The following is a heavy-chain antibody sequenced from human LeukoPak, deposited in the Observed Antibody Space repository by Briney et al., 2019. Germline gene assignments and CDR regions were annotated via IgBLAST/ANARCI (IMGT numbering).Heavy chain of an antibody. V-gene: IGHV1-18*01. CDR3: ARDVSRLLWFGELSGY. Sequence: GESLKISCKGSGYSFTSYGISWVRQAPGQGLEWMGWISAYNGNTNYAQKLQGRVTMTTDTSTSTAYMELRSLRSDDTAVYYCARDVSRLLWFGELSGYWGQGTLVTVSS. J-gene: IGHJ4*02. D-gene: IGHD3-10*01. CDR1: GYSFTSYG. CDR2: ISAYNGNT.